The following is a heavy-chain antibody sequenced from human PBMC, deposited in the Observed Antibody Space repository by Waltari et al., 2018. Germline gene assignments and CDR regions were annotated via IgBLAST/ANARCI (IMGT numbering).Heavy chain of an antibody. V-gene: IGHV1-2*06. CDR2: INPTRGGT. Sequence: QVQLVQSGAEVKKPGASVKVSCKASGYTFTGYYMHWVRQAPGQGLEWMGRINPTRGGTNYAQKFQGRVTMTRDTSISTAYMELSRLRSDDTAVYYCARVDGNRYSGSYHWGKAFDYWGQGTLVIVSS. D-gene: IGHD1-26*01. J-gene: IGHJ4*02. CDR3: ARVDGNRYSGSYHWGKAFDY. CDR1: GYTFTGYY.